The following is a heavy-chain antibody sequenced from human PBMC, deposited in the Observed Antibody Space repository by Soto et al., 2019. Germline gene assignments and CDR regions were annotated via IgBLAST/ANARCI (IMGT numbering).Heavy chain of an antibody. V-gene: IGHV1-69*13. CDR1: GGTFSSYA. CDR3: ARRYCSGGSCYSDY. D-gene: IGHD2-15*01. J-gene: IGHJ4*02. Sequence: SVKVSCKASGGTFSSYAISWVRQAPGQGLEWMGGIIPIFGTANYAQKFQGRVTITADESTSTAYMELSSLRSEDTAVYYCARRYCSGGSCYSDYWGQGTLVTVS. CDR2: IIPIFGTA.